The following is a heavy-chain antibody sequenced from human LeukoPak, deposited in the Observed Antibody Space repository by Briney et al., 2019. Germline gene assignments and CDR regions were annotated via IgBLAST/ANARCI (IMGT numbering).Heavy chain of an antibody. CDR3: ARVFPEYHDSSGYYVLFDY. J-gene: IGHJ4*02. D-gene: IGHD3-22*01. V-gene: IGHV4-39*07. CDR2: IYYSGST. Sequence: SETLSLTCTVSGGSISSSSYYWGWIRQPPGKGLEWIGSIYYSGSTYYNPSLKSRVTISVDTSKNQFSLKLSSVTAADTAVYYCARVFPEYHDSSGYYVLFDYWGQGTLVTVSS. CDR1: GGSISSSSYY.